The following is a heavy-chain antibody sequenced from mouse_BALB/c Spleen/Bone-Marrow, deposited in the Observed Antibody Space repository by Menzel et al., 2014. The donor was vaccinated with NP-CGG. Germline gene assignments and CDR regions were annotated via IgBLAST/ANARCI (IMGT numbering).Heavy chain of an antibody. Sequence: EVKLMESGGGLVKPGGSLKPSCAASGFTFSSYAMSWVRQTPEKRLEWVATISSGGSYTYYPDSVKGRFTNSRDNAKNTLYLQMSSLRSEDTAMYYCARHGITRLLDYWGQGTTLTVSS. CDR2: ISSGGSYT. V-gene: IGHV5-9-3*01. CDR1: GFTFSSYA. D-gene: IGHD2-4*01. CDR3: ARHGITRLLDY. J-gene: IGHJ2*01.